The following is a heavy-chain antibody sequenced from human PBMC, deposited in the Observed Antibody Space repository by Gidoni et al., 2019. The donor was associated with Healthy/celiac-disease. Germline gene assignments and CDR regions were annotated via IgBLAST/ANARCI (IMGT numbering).Heavy chain of an antibody. Sequence: EVQLVESGGGLVKPGRSLRLACTASGFTFGDYAMSWFRQAPGKGLEWLGFIRSKAYGETTEYAASVKGRFTISRDDSKSIAYLQMNSLKTEDTAVYYCTRGQQLVAWGGHYYYYGMDVWGQGTTVTVSS. CDR2: IRSKAYGETT. CDR3: TRGQQLVAWGGHYYYYGMDV. J-gene: IGHJ6*02. D-gene: IGHD6-13*01. V-gene: IGHV3-49*05. CDR1: GFTFGDYA.